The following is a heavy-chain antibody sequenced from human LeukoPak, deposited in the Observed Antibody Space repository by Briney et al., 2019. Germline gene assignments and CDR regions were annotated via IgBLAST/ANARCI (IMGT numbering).Heavy chain of an antibody. CDR3: AKDHRALLWFGEHFDY. V-gene: IGHV3-23*01. J-gene: IGHJ4*02. CDR2: ISGSGGST. D-gene: IGHD3-10*01. Sequence: GGSLRLSCAASGLTFGSYAMSWVRQAPGKGLEWVSAISGSGGSTYYADSVKGRFTISRDNSKNTLYLQMNSLRAEDTAVYYCAKDHRALLWFGEHFDYWGQGTLVTVSS. CDR1: GLTFGSYA.